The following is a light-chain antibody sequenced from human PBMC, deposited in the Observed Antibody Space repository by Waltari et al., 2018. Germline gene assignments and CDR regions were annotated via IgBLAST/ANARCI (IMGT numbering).Light chain of an antibody. Sequence: SSELTQPASVSVSLGQTAVITCSGDILAKKYGRWFQQKPGQAPVLFIYKDIERPSGIPDRFSGASSGTTLTLIISGAQVEDEAAYYCYSAADNHRVLFGGGTKLTVL. J-gene: IGLJ2*01. V-gene: IGLV3-27*01. CDR2: KDI. CDR1: ILAKKY. CDR3: YSAADNHRVL.